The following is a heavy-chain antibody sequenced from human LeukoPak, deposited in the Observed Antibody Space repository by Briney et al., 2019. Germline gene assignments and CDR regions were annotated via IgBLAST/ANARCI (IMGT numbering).Heavy chain of an antibody. Sequence: GGPLRLSCAASGFTFSSYGMHWVRQAPGKGLEWVAVISYDGSNKYYADSVKGRFTISRDNSKNTLYLQMNSLRAEDTAVYYCANVMVRGVIDLPSGYWGQGTLVTASS. CDR2: ISYDGSNK. CDR1: GFTFSSYG. D-gene: IGHD3-10*01. V-gene: IGHV3-30*18. J-gene: IGHJ4*02. CDR3: ANVMVRGVIDLPSGY.